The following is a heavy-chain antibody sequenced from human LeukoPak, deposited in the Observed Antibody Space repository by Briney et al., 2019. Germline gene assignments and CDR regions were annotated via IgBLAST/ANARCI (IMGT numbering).Heavy chain of an antibody. Sequence: KPSETLSLTCTVSGGSISSYYWSWIRQPPGKGLEWIGYIYYSGSTNYNPSLKSRVTISVDTSKNQFSLKLSSVTAADTAVYYCARDMVRGEGFDPWGQGTLVTVSS. CDR3: ARDMVRGEGFDP. D-gene: IGHD3-10*01. CDR2: IYYSGST. V-gene: IGHV4-59*01. CDR1: GGSISSYY. J-gene: IGHJ5*02.